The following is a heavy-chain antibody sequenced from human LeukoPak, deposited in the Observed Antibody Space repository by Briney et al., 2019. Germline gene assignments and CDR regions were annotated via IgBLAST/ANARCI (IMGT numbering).Heavy chain of an antibody. V-gene: IGHV3-23*01. J-gene: IGHJ4*02. CDR3: AKDIEASI. Sequence: PGGSLRLSCAAFGFTFSSYAMSWVRQAPGKGLEWVSAISGSGGSTYYADSVKGRFSVSRDNSKNTMYLQMNSLRAEDTAVYYCAKDIEASIWGQGTLVAVSS. CDR1: GFTFSSYA. D-gene: IGHD2-15*01. CDR2: ISGSGGST.